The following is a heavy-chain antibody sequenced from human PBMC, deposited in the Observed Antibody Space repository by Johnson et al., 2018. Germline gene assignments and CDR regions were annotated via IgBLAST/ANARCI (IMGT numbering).Heavy chain of an antibody. D-gene: IGHD6-19*01. CDR2: TFYRSKWYY. J-gene: IGHJ3*02. V-gene: IGHV6-1*01. Sequence: QVQLQESGPGLVRPSQTLTLTCAISGDSVSSNTAAWNWVRQSPSRGLEWLARTFYRSKWYYDYAISVKAGMIINPDTSRNQFSLQLNSVTPEDPAVYYLAVAAHLGWASFAMWDHGAVVPLSS. CDR3: AVAAHLGWASFAM. CDR1: GDSVSSNTAA.